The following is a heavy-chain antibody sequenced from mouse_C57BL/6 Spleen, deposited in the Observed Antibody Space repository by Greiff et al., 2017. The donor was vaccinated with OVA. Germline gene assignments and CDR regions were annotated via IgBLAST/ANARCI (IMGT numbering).Heavy chain of an antibody. Sequence: EVQLQESGPGLVKPSQSLSLTCSVTGYSITSGYYWNWIRQFPGNKLEWMGYISYDGSNNYNPSLKNRISITRDTSKNQFFLKLNSVTTEDTATYYCAKTAQATPGAMDYWGQEPQSPSPQ. CDR2: ISYDGSN. J-gene: IGHJ4*01. V-gene: IGHV3-6*01. D-gene: IGHD3-2*02. CDR1: GYSITSGYY. CDR3: AKTAQATPGAMDY.